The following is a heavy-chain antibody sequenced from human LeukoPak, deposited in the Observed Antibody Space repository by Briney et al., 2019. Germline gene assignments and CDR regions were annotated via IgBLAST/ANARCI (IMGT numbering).Heavy chain of an antibody. D-gene: IGHD2-21*02. J-gene: IGHJ3*02. Sequence: SGGSLRLSCAASGFTFSSYWMHWVRHAPGKGLVWVSRINSDGSSTSYADSVQGRFTISRDNAKSTLYLQMHSLRAEDTAVYYCARDRGDLDAFDIWGQGTMVTVSS. CDR2: INSDGSST. CDR3: ARDRGDLDAFDI. V-gene: IGHV3-74*01. CDR1: GFTFSSYW.